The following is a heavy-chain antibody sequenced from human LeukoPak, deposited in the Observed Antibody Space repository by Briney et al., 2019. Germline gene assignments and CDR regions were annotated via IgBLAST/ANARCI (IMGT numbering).Heavy chain of an antibody. CDR2: IYYSGST. J-gene: IGHJ3*02. D-gene: IGHD3-22*01. CDR1: GGSISSYY. V-gene: IGHV4-59*12. CDR3: ARERFNYYDSSGYYYNAFDI. Sequence: TSETLSLTCTVSGGSISSYYWSWIRQPPGKGLEWIGYIYYSGSTNYNPSLKSRVTISVDTSKNQFSLKLSSVTAADTAVYYCARERFNYYDSSGYYYNAFDIWGQGTMVTVSS.